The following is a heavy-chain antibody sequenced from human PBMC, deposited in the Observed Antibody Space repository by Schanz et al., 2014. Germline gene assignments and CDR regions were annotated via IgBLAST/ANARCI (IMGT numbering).Heavy chain of an antibody. CDR1: GYTFTSYA. V-gene: IGHV7-4-1*02. J-gene: IGHJ4*02. D-gene: IGHD6-19*01. Sequence: QVQLVQSGSELKKPGASVKVSCKASGYTFTSYAMNWVRQAPGQGLEWVGWINTNTGNPTYAQGFTGRFVFSLDTSVSTAYLQISSLKAEDAAAYCCTTETIAMAGTFSIWGQGTLVTVSA. CDR2: INTNTGNP. CDR3: TTETIAMAGTFSI.